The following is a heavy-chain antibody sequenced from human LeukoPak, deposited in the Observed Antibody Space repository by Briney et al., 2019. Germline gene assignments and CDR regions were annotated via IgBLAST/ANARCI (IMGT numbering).Heavy chain of an antibody. V-gene: IGHV3-30*02. CDR1: GFTFNTHG. D-gene: IGHD1-1*01. CDR3: AKGHSDASYTFDS. CDR2: IRNDGNNI. J-gene: IGHJ4*02. Sequence: GSLRLSCAASGFTFNTHGMHWVRQAPGKGPEWVAFIRNDGNNIHYVDSVKGRFTISRDNSKHTLFLQMNSLRAEDTAVYFCAKGHSDASYTFDSWGQGTLVTVSS.